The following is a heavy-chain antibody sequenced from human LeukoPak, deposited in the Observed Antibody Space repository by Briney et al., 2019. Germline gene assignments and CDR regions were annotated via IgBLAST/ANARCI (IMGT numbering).Heavy chain of an antibody. CDR1: GYTFTSNY. J-gene: IGHJ5*02. D-gene: IGHD3-9*01. V-gene: IGHV1-46*01. CDR3: ARVCYDILTGYYWWFDP. Sequence: AASVKVSCKAFGYTFTSNYMHWVRQAPGQGPEWMGVISPSGGSTTYAQKFQGRVTLTRDMSTSTDYLELSSLRSEDTAVYYCARVCYDILTGYYWWFDPWGQGTLVTVSS. CDR2: ISPSGGST.